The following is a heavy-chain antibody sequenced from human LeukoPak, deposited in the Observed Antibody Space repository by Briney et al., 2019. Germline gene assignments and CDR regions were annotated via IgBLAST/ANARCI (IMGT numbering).Heavy chain of an antibody. CDR1: GFTFSSYS. Sequence: PGGSLRLSCAASGFTFSSYSMNWVRQAPGKGLEWVSSISSSSSYIYYADSVKGRFTISRDNAKNSLYLQMNSLRAEDTALYYCARGATNTFAAGYFDYWGQGTLVTVSS. V-gene: IGHV3-21*04. J-gene: IGHJ4*02. CDR3: ARGATNTFAAGYFDY. CDR2: ISSSSSYI. D-gene: IGHD3-16*01.